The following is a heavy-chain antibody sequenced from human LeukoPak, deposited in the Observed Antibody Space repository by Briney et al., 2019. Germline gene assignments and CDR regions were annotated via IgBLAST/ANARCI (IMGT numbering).Heavy chain of an antibody. D-gene: IGHD2-8*01. V-gene: IGHV4-34*01. Sequence: PSETLSLTCAVYSGSFSGYYWSWIRQPPGKGLEWIGEINHSGSTNYNPSLKSRVTIAVDTSKNQFSLKLSSVTAADTAVYYCARGEWRTGYFQHWGQGTLVTVSS. CDR1: SGSFSGYY. CDR2: INHSGST. CDR3: ARGEWRTGYFQH. J-gene: IGHJ1*01.